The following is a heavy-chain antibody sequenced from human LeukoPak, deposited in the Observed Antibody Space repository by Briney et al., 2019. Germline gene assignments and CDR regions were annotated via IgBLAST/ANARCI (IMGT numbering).Heavy chain of an antibody. CDR2: INPSGGST. J-gene: IGHJ4*02. V-gene: IGHV1-46*01. Sequence: VASVKVSCKASGYTFTSYYMHWVRQAPGQGLEWMGIINPSGGSTSYAQKFQGRVTMTRDTSTSTVYMELSSLRSEDTAVYYCARDFHSNPKLHLFGYWGQGTLVTVSS. CDR1: GYTFTSYY. CDR3: ARDFHSNPKLHLFGY.